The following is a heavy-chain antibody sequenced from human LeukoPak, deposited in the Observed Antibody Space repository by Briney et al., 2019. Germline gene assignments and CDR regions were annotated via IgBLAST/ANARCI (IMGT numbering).Heavy chain of an antibody. CDR1: GGSISSSSYS. CDR3: ARRTGYSSGWYY. Sequence: SETLSLTCTVSGGSISSSSYSWGWIRQPPGKGLEWIGSIYYSGSTYYNPSLKSRVTISVDTSKNQFSLKLSSVTAADTAVYYCARRTGYSSGWYYWGQGTLVTVSS. V-gene: IGHV4-39*01. CDR2: IYYSGST. D-gene: IGHD6-19*01. J-gene: IGHJ4*02.